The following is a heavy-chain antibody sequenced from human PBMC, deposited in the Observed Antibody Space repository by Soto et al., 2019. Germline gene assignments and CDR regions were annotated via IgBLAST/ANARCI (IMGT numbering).Heavy chain of an antibody. CDR1: VASITGFY. D-gene: IGHD5-12*01. J-gene: IGHJ5*02. Sequence: PSETLSLTCTVSVASITGFYWSWIRQPPGKGLEWIGYIYYSGTTNYNPSLKSRVTISLDTSKKQFSLRLSSVTAADTAVYYCARATATSLNGPHAWGQGTLVTVSS. CDR3: ARATATSLNGPHA. V-gene: IGHV4-59*01. CDR2: IYYSGTT.